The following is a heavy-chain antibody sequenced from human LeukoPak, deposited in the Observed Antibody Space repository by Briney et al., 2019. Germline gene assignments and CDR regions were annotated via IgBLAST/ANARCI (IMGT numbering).Heavy chain of an antibody. CDR1: GFSFSDPG. CDR3: ARDRHWGAFDI. D-gene: IGHD7-27*01. J-gene: IGHJ3*02. V-gene: IGHV3-23*01. Sequence: GGTLRPSCAASGFSFSDPGMNWVRQAPGKGLEWVSGITGSGGITYYADSVKGRFTISRDNSKNTLFLQMSSLRAEDTALYYCARDRHWGAFDIWGQGTMVTVSS. CDR2: ITGSGGIT.